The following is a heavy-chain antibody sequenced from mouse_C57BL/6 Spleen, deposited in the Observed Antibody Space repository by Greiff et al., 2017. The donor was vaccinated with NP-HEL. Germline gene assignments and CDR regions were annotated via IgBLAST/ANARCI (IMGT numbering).Heavy chain of an antibody. CDR3: ARTGTGRGYFDV. CDR2: TWWDDDK. J-gene: IGHJ1*03. D-gene: IGHD4-1*01. Sequence: QVTLKVCGPGILQPSQTLSLTCSFSGFSLSTFGMGLGWIRQPSGMGLDWLVHTWWDDDKYYNPDLKSQLTISKDTSKNQVFLKIANVDTADTATYYCARTGTGRGYFDVWGTGTTVTVSS. V-gene: IGHV8-8*01. CDR1: GFSLSTFGMG.